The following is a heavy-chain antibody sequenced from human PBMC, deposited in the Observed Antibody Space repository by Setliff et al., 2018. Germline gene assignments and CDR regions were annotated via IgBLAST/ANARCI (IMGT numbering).Heavy chain of an antibody. Sequence: HPGGSLRLSCAASGFIVSNNEMSWVRQAPGKGLEWVSVTYAGGATNYADSVKGRFTISIDNSKNALYLQMNGLSAEDTAVYYCGRDVFDFRTGQGGPWGQGTRVTVSS. CDR2: TYAGGAT. D-gene: IGHD3-3*01. CDR3: GRDVFDFRTGQGGP. V-gene: IGHV3-53*01. J-gene: IGHJ5*02. CDR1: GFIVSNNE.